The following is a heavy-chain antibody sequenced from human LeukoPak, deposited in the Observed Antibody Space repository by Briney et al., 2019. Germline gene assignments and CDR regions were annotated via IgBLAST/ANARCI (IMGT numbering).Heavy chain of an antibody. CDR3: ARGGYYGSGSYHNRPFAY. CDR1: GFTFSSYE. J-gene: IGHJ4*02. CDR2: ISSSGSTI. Sequence: GGSLRLSCAASGFTFSSYEMNWVRQAPGKGLEWVSYISSSGSTIYYADSVKGRFTISRDNAKNSLYLQMNSLRAEDTAVYYCARGGYYGSGSYHNRPFAYWGQGTLVTVSS. V-gene: IGHV3-48*03. D-gene: IGHD3-10*01.